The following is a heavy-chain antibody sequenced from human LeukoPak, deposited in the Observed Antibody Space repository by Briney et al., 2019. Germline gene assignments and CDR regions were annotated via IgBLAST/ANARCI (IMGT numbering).Heavy chain of an antibody. CDR2: IHYSGST. D-gene: IGHD3-10*01. CDR1: GGSISGYF. V-gene: IGHV4-59*08. CDR3: ARYGITIVRGGKCYFDS. J-gene: IGHJ4*02. Sequence: SGTLSLTCTVSGGSISGYFWSWIRQPPGKGLEWIGYIHYSGSTNYNPSLNSRVTISVDTSKNQFSLRLSSVTAADTAVYYCARYGITIVRGGKCYFDSWGQGTLVTVSS.